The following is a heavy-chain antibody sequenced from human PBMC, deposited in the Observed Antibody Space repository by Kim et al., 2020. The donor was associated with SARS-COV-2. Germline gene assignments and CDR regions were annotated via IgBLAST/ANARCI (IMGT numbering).Heavy chain of an antibody. CDR1: GGSISSYY. D-gene: IGHD5-18*01. CDR3: ARNPTIERGYSYGRHYYYMDV. V-gene: IGHV4-4*07. CDR2: IYTSGST. J-gene: IGHJ6*03. Sequence: SETLSLTCTVSGGSISSYYWSWIRQPAGKGLEWIGRIYTSGSTNYNPSLKSRVTMSVDTSKNQFSLKLSSVTAADTAVYYCARNPTIERGYSYGRHYYYMDVWGKGTTVTVSS.